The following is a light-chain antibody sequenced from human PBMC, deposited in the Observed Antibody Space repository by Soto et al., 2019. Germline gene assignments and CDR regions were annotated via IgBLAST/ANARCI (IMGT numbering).Light chain of an antibody. CDR1: QGINSY. Sequence: DIQLTQSPSFLSASVGDRVTITCRASQGINSYFAWYQQKPGKAPKLLIYAVSTFQSGVPSRFSGSDSWTAYTTTISSMQPEDFATYYCQQLNSYRLSFGGGTKVEIK. CDR2: AVS. J-gene: IGKJ4*01. CDR3: QQLNSYRLS. V-gene: IGKV1-9*01.